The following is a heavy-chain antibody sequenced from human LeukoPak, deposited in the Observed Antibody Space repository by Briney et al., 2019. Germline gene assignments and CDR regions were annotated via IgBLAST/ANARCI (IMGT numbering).Heavy chain of an antibody. CDR2: ISGSGAST. D-gene: IGHD2/OR15-2a*01. J-gene: IGHJ4*02. V-gene: IGHV3-23*01. CDR3: AKLRNTSPLYYFDY. Sequence: GGSLRLSCAVSGFTFSICAMSWVRQAPGEGLEWVSTISGSGASTYYADSVKGRFIISRDTSKNTLYLQMNSLRAEDTAVYYCAKLRNTSPLYYFDYWGQGTLVTVSS. CDR1: GFTFSICA.